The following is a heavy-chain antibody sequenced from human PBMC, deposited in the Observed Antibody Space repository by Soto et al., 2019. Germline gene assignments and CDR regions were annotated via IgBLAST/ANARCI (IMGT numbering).Heavy chain of an antibody. CDR3: ARHPGYYYGMDV. Sequence: SETLSLTFTVSGGSFSGSSYYWGWIRQPPGKGLEWIGSVSYSGNTYYNPSLKSRVTLSVGTSKNQFSLKLSSVTAADPAMYYCARHPGYYYGMDVWGQGTTVTVSS. V-gene: IGHV4-39*01. CDR1: GGSFSGSSYY. J-gene: IGHJ6*02. CDR2: VSYSGNT.